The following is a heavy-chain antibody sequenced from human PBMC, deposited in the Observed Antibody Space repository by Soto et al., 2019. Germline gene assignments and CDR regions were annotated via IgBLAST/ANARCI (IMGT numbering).Heavy chain of an antibody. D-gene: IGHD2-8*01. J-gene: IGHJ3*02. Sequence: SETLSLTCAVSGYSISSGYYWGWIRQPPGKGLEWIGSIYHSGSTYYNPSLKSRVTISVDTSKNQFSLKLSSVTAADTAVYYCASNGDRLGAFDIWGQGTMATVSS. CDR3: ASNGDRLGAFDI. CDR1: GYSISSGYY. V-gene: IGHV4-38-2*01. CDR2: IYHSGST.